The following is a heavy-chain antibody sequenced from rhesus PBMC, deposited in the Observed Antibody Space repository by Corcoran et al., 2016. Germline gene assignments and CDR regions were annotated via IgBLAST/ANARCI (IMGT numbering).Heavy chain of an antibody. CDR2: IYGGRWST. V-gene: IGHV4-93*02. Sequence: QVQLQESGPGLVKPSETLSLTCAVSGASISSSNWWSWFRQSPGKGLEWIGYIYGGRWSTSYNPSLKRRVTISRVTSKNRFSLKLSSVAAEDTAVYYCARQDWNYHFDFWGHGVLITVSS. D-gene: IGHD1-26*01. CDR3: ARQDWNYHFDF. J-gene: IGHJ4*01. CDR1: GASISSSNW.